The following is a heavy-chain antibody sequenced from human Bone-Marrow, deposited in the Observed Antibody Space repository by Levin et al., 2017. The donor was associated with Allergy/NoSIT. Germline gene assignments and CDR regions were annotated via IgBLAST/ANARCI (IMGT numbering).Heavy chain of an antibody. J-gene: IGHJ5*02. CDR3: AKITTERRRGSWFDP. Sequence: SQTLSLPCTVSNGSIRPYYWTWIRQPPGKGLEWIGYIYDSGSTNYNPSLKGRVTMSVDSSKNQFSLKLSSVTAADTATYYCAKITTERRRGSWFDPWGQGTVVTVSS. V-gene: IGHV4-59*01. D-gene: IGHD1-1*01. CDR1: NGSIRPYY. CDR2: IYDSGST.